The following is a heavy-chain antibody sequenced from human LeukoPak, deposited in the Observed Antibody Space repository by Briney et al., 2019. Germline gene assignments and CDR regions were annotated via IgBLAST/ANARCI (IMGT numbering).Heavy chain of an antibody. D-gene: IGHD6-6*01. J-gene: IGHJ4*02. CDR1: GFTVSSNY. Sequence: PGGSLRLSCAASGFTVSSNYMSWVRQAPGKGLEWVSAIYRGGSTYYADSVKGRFTISRDNSKNTLYLKMNSLRPEDTAVYYCATLPWYSSSSLIDYWGRGALVTVSS. V-gene: IGHV3-53*01. CDR2: IYRGGST. CDR3: ATLPWYSSSSLIDY.